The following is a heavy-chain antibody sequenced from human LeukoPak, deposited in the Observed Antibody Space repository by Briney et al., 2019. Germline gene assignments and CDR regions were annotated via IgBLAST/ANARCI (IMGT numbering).Heavy chain of an antibody. CDR3: AREKASIRLGEAFDY. CDR1: GDTFTSYY. D-gene: IGHD3-16*01. J-gene: IGHJ4*02. Sequence: ASVKVSCKASGDTFTSYYMHWVRQAPGQGLEWMGIINPSGGSTSYAQKFQGRVTMTRDTSTSTVYMELSSLRSEDTAVYYCAREKASIRLGEAFDYWGQGTLVTVSS. CDR2: INPSGGST. V-gene: IGHV1-46*01.